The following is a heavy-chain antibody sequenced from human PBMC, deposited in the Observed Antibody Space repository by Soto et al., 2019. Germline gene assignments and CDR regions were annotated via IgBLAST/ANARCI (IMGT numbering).Heavy chain of an antibody. D-gene: IGHD3-10*01. CDR3: ARQFFFGLGSYYKRSFVF. Sequence: SETLSLTCTVSGGSISSSSYYWGWIRQPPGKGLEWIGSIYYSGNTYYNPSLKSRVTISVDTAKNQFSLKLSSVTAADTAVYYCARQFFFGLGSYYKRSFVFWGQGTLV. J-gene: IGHJ4*02. V-gene: IGHV4-39*01. CDR2: IYYSGNT. CDR1: GGSISSSSYY.